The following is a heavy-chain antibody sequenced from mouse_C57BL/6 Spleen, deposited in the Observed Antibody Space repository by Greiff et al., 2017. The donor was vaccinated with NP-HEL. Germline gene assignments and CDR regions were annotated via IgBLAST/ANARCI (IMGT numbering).Heavy chain of an antibody. D-gene: IGHD2-3*01. J-gene: IGHJ1*03. Sequence: VQLKESGPGLVKPSQSLSLTCSVTGYSITSGYYWNWIRQFPGNKLEWMGYISYDGSNNYNPSLKNRISITRDTSKNQFFLKLNSVTTEDTATYYCARVGLLHDWYFDVWGTGTTVTVSS. CDR2: ISYDGSN. CDR1: GYSITSGYY. V-gene: IGHV3-6*01. CDR3: ARVGLLHDWYFDV.